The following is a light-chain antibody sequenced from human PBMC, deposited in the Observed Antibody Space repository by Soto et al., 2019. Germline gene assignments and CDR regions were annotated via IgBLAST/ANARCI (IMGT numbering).Light chain of an antibody. CDR2: EGS. V-gene: IGLV2-23*01. Sequence: QSALTQPASVSGSPGQSITISCTGTSSDDGTYNLFSWYQQHPGKAPKVMIYEGSKRPSGVSNRFSGSKSGNTASLTISGLQAEDEADYYCCSYTGSSVMFGGGTKLTVL. J-gene: IGLJ3*02. CDR3: CSYTGSSVM. CDR1: SSDDGTYNL.